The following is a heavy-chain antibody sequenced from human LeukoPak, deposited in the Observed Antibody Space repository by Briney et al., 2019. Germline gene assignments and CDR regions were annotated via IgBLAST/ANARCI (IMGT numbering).Heavy chain of an antibody. V-gene: IGHV3-23*01. CDR1: GFPFSNAW. Sequence: GGSLRLSCAASGFPFSNAWMHWVRQAPGKGLEWVSGISDGGGSTYYADSVKGRFTISRDNSKNTLYLQMNSLRAEDTAVYYCAKDRGSSSSSYYPTNYYYYGMDVWGQGTTVTVSS. D-gene: IGHD6-13*01. CDR3: AKDRGSSSSSYYPTNYYYYGMDV. J-gene: IGHJ6*02. CDR2: ISDGGGST.